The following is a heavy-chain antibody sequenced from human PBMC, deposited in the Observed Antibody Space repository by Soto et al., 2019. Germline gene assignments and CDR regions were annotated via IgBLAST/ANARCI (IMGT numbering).Heavy chain of an antibody. V-gene: IGHV3-20*04. D-gene: IGHD1-26*01. Sequence: GGSLRLSCAASGFTFDDYGMSWVRQAPGKGLEWVSGINWNGGSTGYADSVKGRFTISRDNAKNSLYLQMNSLRAEDTALYYCARDFIVGATTGFDYWGQGTLVTVSS. CDR1: GFTFDDYG. CDR3: ARDFIVGATTGFDY. CDR2: INWNGGST. J-gene: IGHJ4*02.